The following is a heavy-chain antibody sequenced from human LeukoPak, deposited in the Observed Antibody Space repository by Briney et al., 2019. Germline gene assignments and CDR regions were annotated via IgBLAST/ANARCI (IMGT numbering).Heavy chain of an antibody. CDR2: IYHSGST. Sequence: SETLSLTCTVSGYSISSGYYWGWIRQPPGKGLEWIGSIYHSGSTYYNPSHKSRVTISVDTSKNQFSLKLSSVTAADTAVYYCARVARRGYSYDFDYWGQGTLVSVSS. CDR1: GYSISSGYY. J-gene: IGHJ4*02. V-gene: IGHV4-38-2*02. D-gene: IGHD5-18*01. CDR3: ARVARRGYSYDFDY.